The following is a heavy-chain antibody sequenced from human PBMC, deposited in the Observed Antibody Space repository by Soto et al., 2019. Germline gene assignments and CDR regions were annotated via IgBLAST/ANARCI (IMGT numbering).Heavy chain of an antibody. D-gene: IGHD4-17*01. CDR2: ISTYNGNT. Sequence: QAKLVQSGAEVKEPGASVKVSCKASGYSFTTSGITWVRQAPGQGLEWMGWISTYNGNTNYAQKLQDRVTLTTDTSTITAYMELRRLRSDDTAVYYCARRLYGDYDYWGQGTLVNVSS. V-gene: IGHV1-18*01. CDR1: GYSFTTSG. CDR3: ARRLYGDYDY. J-gene: IGHJ4*02.